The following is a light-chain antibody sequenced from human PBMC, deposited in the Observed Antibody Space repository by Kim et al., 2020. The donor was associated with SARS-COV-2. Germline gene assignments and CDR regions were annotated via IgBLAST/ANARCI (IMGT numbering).Light chain of an antibody. CDR2: DTS. J-gene: IGKJ1*01. CDR1: QSVSRSY. Sequence: SPGERATLSCRASQSVSRSYLAGYQQKPGQAPRLLIYDTSSRATGIPDRFSGSGSGTDFTLTISRLEPEDFAVYFCQQYGRSPTTFGQGTKVDIK. CDR3: QQYGRSPTT. V-gene: IGKV3-20*01.